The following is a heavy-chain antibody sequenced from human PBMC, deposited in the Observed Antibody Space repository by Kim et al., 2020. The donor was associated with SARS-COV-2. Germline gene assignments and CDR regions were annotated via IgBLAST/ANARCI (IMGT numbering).Heavy chain of an antibody. V-gene: IGHV4-39*01. D-gene: IGHD2-2*01. CDR1: GDSVSSSLHY. CDR3: ARLSSACSITNCFD. CDR2: IYYSGSS. Sequence: SETLSLTCSVSGDSVSSSLHYWGWIRQPPGKGLEWIGNIYYSGSSYYAPSLRSRVTIFVDTSKNQFSLRLSSVTAADTAVYYCARLSSACSITNCFDWGQVTLVTLSS. J-gene: IGHJ4*02.